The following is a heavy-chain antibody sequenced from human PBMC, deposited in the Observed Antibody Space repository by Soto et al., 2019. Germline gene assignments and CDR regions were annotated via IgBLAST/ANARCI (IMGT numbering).Heavy chain of an antibody. V-gene: IGHV3-9*01. Sequence: LRLSCVASGFTFDDYSMHWVRQAPGKGLEWVSGINWNSGTIVYADSVKGRFTVSRDNAKNSLYLQMNSLRSEDTALYYCARVSASYYYNYYDYWGHGTLVTVSS. CDR3: ARVSASYYYNYYDY. D-gene: IGHD3-22*01. CDR1: GFTFDDYS. J-gene: IGHJ4*01. CDR2: INWNSGTI.